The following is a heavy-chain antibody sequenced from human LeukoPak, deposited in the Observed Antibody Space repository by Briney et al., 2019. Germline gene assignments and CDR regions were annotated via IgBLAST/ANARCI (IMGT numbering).Heavy chain of an antibody. V-gene: IGHV1-69*02. J-gene: IGHJ4*02. CDR2: IIPILGIA. CDR1: GGTFSSYT. Sequence: SVKVSCKASGGTFSSYTISWVRQAPGQGLEWMGRIIPILGIANYAQKFQGRVTITADKSTSTAYMELSSLRSEDTAVYYCAIRITMVRGVIPQTSSDYWGQGTLVTVSS. D-gene: IGHD3-10*01. CDR3: AIRITMVRGVIPQTSSDY.